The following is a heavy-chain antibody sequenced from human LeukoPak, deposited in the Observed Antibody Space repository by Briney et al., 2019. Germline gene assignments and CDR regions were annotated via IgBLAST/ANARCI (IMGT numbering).Heavy chain of an antibody. CDR2: ISYDGSNK. CDR1: GFTFSSYG. CDR3: AKDLSNSSGWPKLDY. J-gene: IGHJ4*02. V-gene: IGHV3-30*18. Sequence: GGSLRPSCAASGFTFSSYGMHWVRQAPGKGLEWVAVISYDGSNKYYADSVKGRFTISRDNSKNTLYLQMNSLRAEDTAVYYCAKDLSNSSGWPKLDYWGQGTLVTVSS. D-gene: IGHD6-19*01.